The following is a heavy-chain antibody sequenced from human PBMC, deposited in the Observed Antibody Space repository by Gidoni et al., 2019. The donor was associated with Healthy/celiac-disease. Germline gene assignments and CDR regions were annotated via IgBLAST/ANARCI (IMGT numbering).Heavy chain of an antibody. CDR1: GGSISSYS. Sequence: QVQLQESGPGLVKPSQTLSLTCTVSGGSISSYSWRWIRQPPGKGLEWIGYIYYSGSTNYNPSLKSRVTISVDTSKNQFSLKLISVTAADTAVYYCARGDWNFGAFDIWGQGTMVTVSS. V-gene: IGHV4-59*01. CDR2: IYYSGST. CDR3: ARGDWNFGAFDI. J-gene: IGHJ3*02. D-gene: IGHD1-7*01.